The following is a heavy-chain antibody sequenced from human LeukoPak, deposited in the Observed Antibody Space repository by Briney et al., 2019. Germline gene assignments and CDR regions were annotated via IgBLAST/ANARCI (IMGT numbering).Heavy chain of an antibody. CDR3: ANSYDILTGYYGFDP. Sequence: GSLRLSCAASGFTFSSYGMHWVRQAPGKGLVWMAVISYDGSNKYYADSVKGRFTISRDNSKNTLYLQMNSLRAEDTAVYYCANSYDILTGYYGFDPWGQGTLVTVSS. D-gene: IGHD3-9*01. J-gene: IGHJ5*02. CDR1: GFTFSSYG. CDR2: ISYDGSNK. V-gene: IGHV3-30*18.